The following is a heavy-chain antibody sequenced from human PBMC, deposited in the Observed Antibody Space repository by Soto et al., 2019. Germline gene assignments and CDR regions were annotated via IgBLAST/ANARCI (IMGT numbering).Heavy chain of an antibody. V-gene: IGHV3-15*01. Sequence: GGSLRLSCAASGFTFSNAWMNWVRQGPGKGLEWLGRIKSKVDGGTADYGAATKGRFNISREDLKNMLYLQMNSLKPDDTAVYYCTTLSYLYYDGMDVWGQGTTVTVSS. CDR3: TTLSYLYYDGMDV. CDR2: IKSKVDGGTA. CDR1: GFTFSNAW. J-gene: IGHJ6*02. D-gene: IGHD2-2*01.